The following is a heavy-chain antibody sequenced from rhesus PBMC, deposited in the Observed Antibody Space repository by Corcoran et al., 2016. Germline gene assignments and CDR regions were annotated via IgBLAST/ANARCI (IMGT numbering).Heavy chain of an antibody. D-gene: IGHD6-25*01. CDR2: IYGGSGST. V-gene: IGHV4-127*01. J-gene: IGHJ4*01. CDR1: GYSISSGYG. Sequence: QVQLQESGPGLVKPSETLSLTCAVSGYSISSGYGWGWIRQPPGKGLEWLGQIYGGSGSTYYNPSLKSRVTFSKDKSKNQFSLKLRAVTAADTAVYYGAREEDSVSWNFDYWGHGVLVTVSS. CDR3: AREEDSVSWNFDY.